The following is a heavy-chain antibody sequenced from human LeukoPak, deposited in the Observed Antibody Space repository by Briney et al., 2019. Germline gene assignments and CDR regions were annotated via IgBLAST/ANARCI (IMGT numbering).Heavy chain of an antibody. CDR3: ARFDFWSGFDY. CDR1: DYSITNGRY. D-gene: IGHD3-3*01. Sequence: SETLSLTCAVSDYSITNGRYWGWIRQSPGKGLEFIGNIFYSGTTYYIPSLKSRVTISVDTSKNEFSLKLTAVTAADTAIYYCARFDFWSGFDYWGQGSRVTVSS. J-gene: IGHJ4*02. V-gene: IGHV4-38-2*01. CDR2: IFYSGTT.